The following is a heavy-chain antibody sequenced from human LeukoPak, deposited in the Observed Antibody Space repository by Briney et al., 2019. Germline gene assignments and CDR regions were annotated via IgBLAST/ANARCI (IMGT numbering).Heavy chain of an antibody. D-gene: IGHD6-6*01. V-gene: IGHV1-18*01. CDR2: ISAYNGNT. CDR3: ARDPRIAARGVGGY. J-gene: IGHJ4*02. CDR1: GYTFTSYG. Sequence: GASVKVSCKASGYTFTSYGISWVRQAPGQELEWMGWISAYNGNTNYAQKLQGRVTMTTDTSTSTAYMELRSLRSDDTAVYYCARDPRIAARGVGGYWGQGTLVTVSS.